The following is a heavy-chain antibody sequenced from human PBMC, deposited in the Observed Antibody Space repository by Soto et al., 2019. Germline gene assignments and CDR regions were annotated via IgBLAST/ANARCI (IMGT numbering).Heavy chain of an antibody. J-gene: IGHJ6*02. Sequence: QVQVVQSGVEVRRPGSSVKVSCKASGDTFKNCVISWVRQAPGQGLEWMGGIIPLFGTTDFAQRFQGRLTITPDESKNTAYMELSRLRSEDTATYYCAAELGFGKLSVVWGQGTTVIVSS. V-gene: IGHV1-69*01. CDR1: GDTFKNCV. CDR2: IIPLFGTT. D-gene: IGHD3-10*01. CDR3: AAELGFGKLSVV.